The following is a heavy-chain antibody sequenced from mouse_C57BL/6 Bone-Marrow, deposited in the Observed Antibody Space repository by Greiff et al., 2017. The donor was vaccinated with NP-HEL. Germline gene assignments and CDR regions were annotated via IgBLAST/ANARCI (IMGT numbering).Heavy chain of an antibody. V-gene: IGHV5-17*01. Sequence: EVQVVESGGGLVKPGGSLKLSCAASGFTFSDYGMHWVRQAPEKGLEWVAYISSGSSTIYYADTVKGRLTISRDNAKNTLFLQMTSLRSEDTAMYYCARPGDGYLYYFDYWGQGTTLTVSS. CDR3: ARPGDGYLYYFDY. CDR2: ISSGSSTI. J-gene: IGHJ2*01. D-gene: IGHD2-3*01. CDR1: GFTFSDYG.